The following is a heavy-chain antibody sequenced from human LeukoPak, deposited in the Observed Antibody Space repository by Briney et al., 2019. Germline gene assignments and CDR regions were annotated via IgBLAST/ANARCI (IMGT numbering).Heavy chain of an antibody. CDR2: INSDGSST. CDR1: GFTFSSYW. V-gene: IGHV3-74*01. CDR3: ATNRITIFGVVTDY. J-gene: IGHJ4*02. D-gene: IGHD3-3*01. Sequence: LSLTCAASGFTFSSYWMHWVRQAPGKGLVWVSRINSDGSSTSYADSVKGRFTISRDNAKNTLYLQMNSLRAEDTAVYYCATNRITIFGVVTDYWGQGTLVTVSS.